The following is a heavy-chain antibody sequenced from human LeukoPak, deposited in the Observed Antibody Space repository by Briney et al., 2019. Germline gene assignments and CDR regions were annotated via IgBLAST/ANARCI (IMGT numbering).Heavy chain of an antibody. J-gene: IGHJ3*02. CDR2: IYTSGST. V-gene: IGHV4-61*02. CDR1: GGSISSSSNY. D-gene: IGHD3-22*01. CDR3: ARDRYYYDTSGPPLDI. Sequence: PSETLSLTCSVSGGSISSSSNYWSWIRQPAGKGLEWIGRIYTSGSTNYNPSLKSRVTMSVDTSKNQFSLRLSSVTAADTAVYYCARDRYYYDTSGPPLDIWGQGTMVTVSS.